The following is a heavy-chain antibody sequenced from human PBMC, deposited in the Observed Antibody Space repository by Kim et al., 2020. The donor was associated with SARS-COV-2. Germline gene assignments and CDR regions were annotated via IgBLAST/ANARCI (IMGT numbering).Heavy chain of an antibody. CDR3: ATDLVAGPHYLDS. CDR1: GFTFSSYN. D-gene: IGHD6-19*01. CDR2: ISYSSANI. Sequence: GGSLRLSCEASGFTFSSYNMNWVRQAPGKGLEWVSSISYSSANIFYADSVKGRFTISRDNARSSMSLQMNSLRAEDTAVYYCATDLVAGPHYLDSWGLG. V-gene: IGHV3-48*01. J-gene: IGHJ4*02.